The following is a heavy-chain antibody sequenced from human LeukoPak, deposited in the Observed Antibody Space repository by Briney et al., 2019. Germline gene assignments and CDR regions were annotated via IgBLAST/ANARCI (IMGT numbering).Heavy chain of an antibody. CDR2: ISAYNGNT. D-gene: IGHD3-22*01. V-gene: IGHV1-18*01. CDR1: GYTFTSYG. CDR3: AREDSSGYYPDYFDY. J-gene: IGHJ4*02. Sequence: GASVKVSCKASGYTFTSYGISWVRQAPGQGLEWMGWISAYNGNTNYAQKLQGRVTMTTDTSTSTAYMELRSLRSDDTAVYYCAREDSSGYYPDYFDYWGQGTLVTVSS.